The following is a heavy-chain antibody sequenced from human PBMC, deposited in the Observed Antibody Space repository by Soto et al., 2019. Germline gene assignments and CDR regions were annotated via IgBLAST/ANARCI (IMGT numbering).Heavy chain of an antibody. D-gene: IGHD2-2*01. CDR3: ARAQVPLKVVPAALSPLGPYYYHGMDV. J-gene: IGHJ6*02. CDR2: ISAYNGNT. V-gene: IGHV1-18*04. CDR1: GYTFTSYG. Sequence: GASVKVSCKASGYTFTSYGISWVRQAPGQGLEWMGWISAYNGNTNYAQKLQGRVTMTTDTSTSTAYMELRSLRSDDTAVYYCARAQVPLKVVPAALSPLGPYYYHGMDVWGQGTTVTVSS.